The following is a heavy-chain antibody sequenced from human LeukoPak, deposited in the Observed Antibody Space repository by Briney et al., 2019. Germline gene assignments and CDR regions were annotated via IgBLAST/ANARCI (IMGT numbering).Heavy chain of an antibody. CDR2: IIHSGST. CDR1: GGSFSGYY. CDR3: ARDRSVEPYYYDSSGWSWFDP. D-gene: IGHD3-22*01. J-gene: IGHJ5*02. V-gene: IGHV4-34*12. Sequence: KTSETLSLTCAVYGGSFSGYYWSWIRQPPGKGLEWIGEIIHSGSTNYNPSLKSRVTISVDTSKNQFSLKLSSVTAADTAVYYCARDRSVEPYYYDSSGWSWFDPWGQGTLVTVSS.